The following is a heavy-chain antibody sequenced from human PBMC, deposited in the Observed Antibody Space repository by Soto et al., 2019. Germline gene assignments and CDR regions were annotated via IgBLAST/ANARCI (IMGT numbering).Heavy chain of an antibody. J-gene: IGHJ4*02. CDR1: GFTFSSYD. V-gene: IGHV3-23*01. D-gene: IGHD6-19*01. CDR3: AKDMIPYSSGIPFGY. CDR2: ISGSGGST. Sequence: EVQLLESGGGLVQPGGSLRISCAASGFTFSSYDMSWVRQAPGKGLEWVSAISGSGGSTYYADSVKGRFTISRDNSKNTLYLQMNSLRAEDTAVYYCAKDMIPYSSGIPFGYWGQGTLVTVSS.